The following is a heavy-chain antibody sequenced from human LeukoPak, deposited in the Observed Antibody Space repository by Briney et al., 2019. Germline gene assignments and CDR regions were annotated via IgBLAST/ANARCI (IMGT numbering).Heavy chain of an antibody. CDR1: GGSISSGGYY. CDR3: ARGPITVVRGVVSHWYFDL. CDR2: IYYSGST. V-gene: IGHV4-61*08. Sequence: SETLSLTCTVSGGSISSGGYYWSWIRQPPGKGLEWIGYIYYSGSTNYNPSLKSRLAMSVDTSKDQVSLKLSSVTTADAAVYYCARGPITVVRGVVSHWYFDLWGRGTLVSVSS. J-gene: IGHJ2*01. D-gene: IGHD3-10*01.